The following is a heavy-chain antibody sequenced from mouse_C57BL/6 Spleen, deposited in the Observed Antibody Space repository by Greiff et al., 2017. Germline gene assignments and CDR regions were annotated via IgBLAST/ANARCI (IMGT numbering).Heavy chain of an antibody. CDR3: ARGYYGSSYGGNWYFDV. Sequence: EVKLVESGGGLVKPGGSLKLSCAASGFTFSSYAMSWVRQTPEKRLEWVATISDGGSYTYYPDNVKGRFTISRDNAKNNLYLQMSHLKSEDTAMYYWARGYYGSSYGGNWYFDVWGTGTTVTVSS. V-gene: IGHV5-4*03. D-gene: IGHD1-1*01. CDR2: ISDGGSYT. J-gene: IGHJ1*03. CDR1: GFTFSSYA.